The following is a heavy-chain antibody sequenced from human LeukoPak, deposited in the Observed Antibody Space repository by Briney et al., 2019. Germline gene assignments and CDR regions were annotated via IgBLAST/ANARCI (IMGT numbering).Heavy chain of an antibody. CDR2: ISAHNDNT. D-gene: IGHD6-6*01. Sequence: ASVKVSCKASGDTFTTYGISWARQAPGQGLESMGWISAHNDNTNYAPKLQGRVTMTTDTSTSTAYMELRSLRSDDTAVYYCARDPKYSSSATNNWFDPWGQGTLVTVSS. CDR3: ARDPKYSSSATNNWFDP. V-gene: IGHV1-18*01. J-gene: IGHJ5*02. CDR1: GDTFTTYG.